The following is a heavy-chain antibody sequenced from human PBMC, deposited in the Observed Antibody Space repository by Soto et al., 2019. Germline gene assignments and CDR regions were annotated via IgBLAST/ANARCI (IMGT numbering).Heavy chain of an antibody. Sequence: EVQLVESGGGLVKPGGSLRLSCAASGFTFTRYSMNWVRQAPGKGLEWVSSISSTTNYIYYADSMKGRFTVSRDNAKNSVYLEMNSLSAEDTALYYCARESEDLTSNFDYWGQGTLVIVSS. CDR1: GFTFTRYS. J-gene: IGHJ4*02. V-gene: IGHV3-21*01. CDR2: ISSTTNYI. CDR3: ARESEDLTSNFDY.